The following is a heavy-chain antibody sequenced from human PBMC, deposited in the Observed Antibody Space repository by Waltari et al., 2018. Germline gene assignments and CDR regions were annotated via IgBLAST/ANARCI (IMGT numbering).Heavy chain of an antibody. CDR3: ARPYYDYIWGSYRSDDAFDI. D-gene: IGHD3-16*02. J-gene: IGHJ3*02. CDR2: IYYSGST. CDR1: GGSISSGDYY. Sequence: QVQLQESGPGLVKPSQTLSLTCTVSGGSISSGDYYWSWIRQPPGKGLEWIGYIYYSGSTYYNPSLKSRVTISVDTSKNQFSLKLSSVTAADTAVYYCARPYYDYIWGSYRSDDAFDIWGQGTMVTVSS. V-gene: IGHV4-30-4*08.